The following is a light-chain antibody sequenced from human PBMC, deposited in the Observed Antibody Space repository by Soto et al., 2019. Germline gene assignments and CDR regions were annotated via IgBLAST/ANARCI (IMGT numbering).Light chain of an antibody. CDR1: SSDVGGYNF. V-gene: IGLV2-11*01. CDR2: DVS. CDR3: CSYAGSYTLWV. J-gene: IGLJ3*02. Sequence: QSVLTQPRSVSGSPGQSVAISCTGTSSDVGGYNFVSWYQQHPGKAPKLIIYDVSKRPSGVPDRFSGSKSGNTASLTLSGLQAEDESDYYCCSYAGSYTLWVFCGGTTVTV.